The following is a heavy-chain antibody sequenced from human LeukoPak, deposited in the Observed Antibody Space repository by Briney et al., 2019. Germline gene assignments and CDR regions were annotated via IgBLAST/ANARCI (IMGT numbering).Heavy chain of an antibody. Sequence: SETLSLTCTVSGGSISSGDYYWSWIRQPPGKGLEWIGYIYYSGSTYYNPSLKSRVNISVDTSKNQFSLKLSSVTAADTAVYYCASRATRAGSVDYWGQGTLVTVSS. D-gene: IGHD1-26*01. V-gene: IGHV4-30-4*01. CDR2: IYYSGST. CDR1: GGSISSGDYY. CDR3: ASRATRAGSVDY. J-gene: IGHJ4*02.